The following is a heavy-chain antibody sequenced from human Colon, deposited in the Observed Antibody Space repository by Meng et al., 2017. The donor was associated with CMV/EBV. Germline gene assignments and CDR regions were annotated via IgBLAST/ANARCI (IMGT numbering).Heavy chain of an antibody. Sequence: ASVKVSCKASGFPFTSYRFTWLRQAPGQGLEWLGWISAYNGNTNYAQIVQGRVTMTTDPSTTTAYMELRNLRSDDTAVYYCARLNGGNSGDWFDPWGQGTLVTVSS. CDR3: ARLNGGNSGDWFDP. CDR2: ISAYNGNT. V-gene: IGHV1-18*04. J-gene: IGHJ5*02. D-gene: IGHD4-23*01. CDR1: GFPFTSYR.